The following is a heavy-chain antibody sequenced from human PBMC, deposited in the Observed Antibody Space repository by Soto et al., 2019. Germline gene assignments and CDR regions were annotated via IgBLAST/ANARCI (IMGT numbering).Heavy chain of an antibody. V-gene: IGHV5-51*01. CDR1: GYSFTSYW. CDR2: IYPGDSDT. Sequence: GESLKISCKGSGYSFTSYWIGWVRQMPGKGLEWMGIIYPGDSDTRYSPSFQGQVTISADKSISTAYLQWSSLKASDTAMYYCARVGVGAAGPNMYYYYYYGMDVWGQGTTVTVSS. D-gene: IGHD6-13*01. CDR3: ARVGVGAAGPNMYYYYYYGMDV. J-gene: IGHJ6*02.